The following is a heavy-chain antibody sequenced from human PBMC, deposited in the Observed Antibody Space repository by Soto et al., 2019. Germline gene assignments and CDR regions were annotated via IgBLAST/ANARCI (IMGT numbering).Heavy chain of an antibody. J-gene: IGHJ1*01. CDR2: ISSSSSYM. Sequence: EVQLVESGGGLVKPGGSLRLSCAASGFTFSAYGMNWVRQAPGKGLEWVAYISSSSSYMYYADSVKGRFTVSRDNAQKSLYLEMNSLRADDTAVYYCARDFPRLLPRLTSGYFQHWGQGTLVTVSS. CDR1: GFTFSAYG. V-gene: IGHV3-21*02. CDR3: ARDFPRLLPRLTSGYFQH.